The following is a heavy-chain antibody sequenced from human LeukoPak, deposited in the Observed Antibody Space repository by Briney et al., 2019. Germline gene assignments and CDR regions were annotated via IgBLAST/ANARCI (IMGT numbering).Heavy chain of an antibody. D-gene: IGHD3-10*01. CDR2: INHSGGT. Sequence: SETLSLTCAVYGGSFSGYYWSWIRQPPGKGLEWIGEINHSGGTNYNPSLKSRVTISVDTSKNQFSLKLSSVTAADTAVYYCARYGTMVRGVITWFDPWGQGTLVTVSS. V-gene: IGHV4-34*01. CDR3: ARYGTMVRGVITWFDP. CDR1: GGSFSGYY. J-gene: IGHJ5*02.